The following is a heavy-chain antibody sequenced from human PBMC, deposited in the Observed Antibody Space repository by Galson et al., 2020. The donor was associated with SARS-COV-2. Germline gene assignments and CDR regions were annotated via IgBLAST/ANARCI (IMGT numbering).Heavy chain of an antibody. CDR1: GYTLTELS. V-gene: IGHV1-24*01. CDR2: FDPEDGET. D-gene: IGHD1-26*01. CDR3: ATAPPIVGAPYNWFAP. J-gene: IGHJ5*02. Sequence: ASVKVSCKVSGYTLTELSMHWVRQAPGKGLEWMGGFDPEDGETIYAQKFQGRVTMTEDTSTDTAYMELSSLRSEDTAVYYCATAPPIVGAPYNWFAPGGKGTLVTVSS.